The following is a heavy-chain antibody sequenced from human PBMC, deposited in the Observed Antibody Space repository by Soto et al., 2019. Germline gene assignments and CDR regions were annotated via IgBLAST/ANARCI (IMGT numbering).Heavy chain of an antibody. CDR3: ARRGLRLGELSQVFDY. V-gene: IGHV4-61*08. Sequence: SSETLSLTCTVSGTSISSGDYYWSWIRQPPGKGLEWIGYIYYSGSTNYNPSLKSRVTISVDTSKNQFSLKLSSVTAADTAVYYCARRGLRLGELSQVFDYWGQGTLVTVSS. D-gene: IGHD3-16*02. J-gene: IGHJ4*02. CDR1: GTSISSGDYY. CDR2: IYYSGST.